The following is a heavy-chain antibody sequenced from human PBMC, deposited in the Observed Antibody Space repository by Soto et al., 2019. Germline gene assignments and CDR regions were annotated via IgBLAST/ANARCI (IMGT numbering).Heavy chain of an antibody. V-gene: IGHV4-59*01. CDR1: GGSISSYY. Sequence: TLSLTCTVSGGSISSYYWSWIRQPPGKGLEWIGYIYYSGSTNYNPSLKSRVTISVDTSKNQFSLKLSSVTAADTAVYYCARTLYYFDYWGQGTLVTV. CDR3: ARTLYYFDY. J-gene: IGHJ4*02. CDR2: IYYSGST.